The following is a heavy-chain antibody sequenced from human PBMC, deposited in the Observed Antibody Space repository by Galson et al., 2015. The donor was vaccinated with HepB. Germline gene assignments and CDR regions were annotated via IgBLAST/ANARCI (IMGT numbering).Heavy chain of an antibody. CDR3: ARSPLRFLDWLPYYDYYYMDV. V-gene: IGHV7-4-1*02. J-gene: IGHJ6*03. CDR2: MYTNTGKP. Sequence: VKVSCKASGYTFTDYVVNWVRQAPGQGLEWMGWMYTNTGKPTYAPGFAGRFVFSLDTSVTTAYLQISSLETDDTAVYYCARSPLRFLDWLPYYDYYYMDVGGEGTTVTVSS. D-gene: IGHD3-3*01. CDR1: GYTFTDYV.